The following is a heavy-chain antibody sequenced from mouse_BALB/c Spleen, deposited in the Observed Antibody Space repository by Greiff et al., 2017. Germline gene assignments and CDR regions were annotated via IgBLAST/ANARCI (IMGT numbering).Heavy chain of an antibody. CDR2: IWGDGST. CDR3: ARRDYGNWFAY. V-gene: IGHV2-6-7*01. D-gene: IGHD1-1*01. J-gene: IGHJ3*01. CDR1: GFSLTGYG. Sequence: VKVVESGPGLVAPSQSLSITCTVSGFSLTGYGVNWVRQPPGKGLEWLGMIWGDGSTDYNSALKSRLSISKDNSKSQVFLKMNSLQTDDTARYYCARRDYGNWFAYWGQGTLVTVSA.